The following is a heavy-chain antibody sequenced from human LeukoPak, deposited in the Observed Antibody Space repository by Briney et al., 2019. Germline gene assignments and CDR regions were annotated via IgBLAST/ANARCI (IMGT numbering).Heavy chain of an antibody. Sequence: SETLSLTCAVYGGSFSGYYWSWIRQPPGKGLEWIGEINHSGSTYYNPSLKSRVTISVDTSKNQFSLKLSSVTAVDTAAYYCARMDSGYYYVVDYWGQGTLVTVSS. CDR2: INHSGST. J-gene: IGHJ4*02. D-gene: IGHD3-22*01. CDR1: GGSFSGYY. V-gene: IGHV4-34*01. CDR3: ARMDSGYYYVVDY.